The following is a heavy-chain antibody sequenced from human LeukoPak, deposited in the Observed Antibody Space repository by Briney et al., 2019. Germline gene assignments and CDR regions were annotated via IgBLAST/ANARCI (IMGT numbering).Heavy chain of an antibody. CDR3: AKSGSQYCSDGSCCFDY. V-gene: IGHV3-30*18. CDR1: GFTFSNYG. D-gene: IGHD2-15*01. J-gene: IGHJ4*02. CDR2: ISYGGSTK. Sequence: PGRSLRLSCAASGFTFSNYGMHWVRQAPGKGLEWVAIISYGGSTKYYADSVKGRFTISRDNSKNTLYLQMNSLRPEDTAVYYCAKSGSQYCSDGSCCFDYWGQGTLVTVSS.